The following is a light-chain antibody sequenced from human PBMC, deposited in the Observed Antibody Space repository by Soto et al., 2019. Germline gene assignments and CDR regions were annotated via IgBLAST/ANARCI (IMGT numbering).Light chain of an antibody. V-gene: IGLV2-14*01. CDR3: TSYRRTSTLV. J-gene: IGLJ3*02. CDR1: NSDVGGYNY. CDR2: EVS. Sequence: QSALTQPASVSGSPGQSITISCTGTNSDVGGYNYVSWYQQHPGKAPKLIIYEVSNRPSGVSNRFSGSKSGNTASLTISGLQAEDEADYYCTSYRRTSTLVFGGGTKVTVL.